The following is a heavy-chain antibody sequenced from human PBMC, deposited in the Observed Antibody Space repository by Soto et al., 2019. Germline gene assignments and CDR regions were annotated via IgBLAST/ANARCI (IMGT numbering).Heavy chain of an antibody. CDR2: ISSSSSTI. J-gene: IGHJ4*02. CDR1: GFTFSSYS. D-gene: IGHD3-3*01. Sequence: EVQLVESGGGLVQPGGSLRLSCAASGFTFSSYSMNWVRQAPGKGLEWVSYISSSSSTIYYAASVKGRFTISRDNAKNSLYLQMNSLRDEDTAVYYCARVRFLEWSDAGDYYFDYWGQGTLVTVSS. V-gene: IGHV3-48*02. CDR3: ARVRFLEWSDAGDYYFDY.